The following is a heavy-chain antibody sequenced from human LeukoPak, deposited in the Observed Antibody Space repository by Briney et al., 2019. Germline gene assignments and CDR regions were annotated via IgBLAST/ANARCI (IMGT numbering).Heavy chain of an antibody. Sequence: PGGSLRLSCAASGFTFSSYGMHWVRQAPGKGLEWVAFIRYDGSNKYYADSVKGRFTISRDNSKNTLYLQMNSLRSEDTAVYYCARAAIQLGYYYYYYMDVWGKGTTVTISS. V-gene: IGHV3-30*02. CDR3: ARAAIQLGYYYYYYMDV. CDR2: IRYDGSNK. CDR1: GFTFSSYG. D-gene: IGHD5-18*01. J-gene: IGHJ6*03.